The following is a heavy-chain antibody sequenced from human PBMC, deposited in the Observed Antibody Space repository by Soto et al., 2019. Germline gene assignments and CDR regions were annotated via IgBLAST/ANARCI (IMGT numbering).Heavy chain of an antibody. D-gene: IGHD1-26*01. J-gene: IGHJ4*02. CDR3: AKSLAGATLLDY. V-gene: IGHV3-30*18. CDR2: ISYEGSNK. CDR1: GFTFSSYG. Sequence: PGGSLRLSCAASGFTFSSYGMHWVRQAPGKGLERIAVISYEGSNKYYANNVKGRFTITRENYKNKLKQQKNSMRAEDTAVYYCAKSLAGATLLDYWGQGTLVTVSS.